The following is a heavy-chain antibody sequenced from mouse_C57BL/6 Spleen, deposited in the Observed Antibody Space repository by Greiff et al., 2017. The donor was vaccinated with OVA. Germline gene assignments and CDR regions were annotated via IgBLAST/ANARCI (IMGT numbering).Heavy chain of an antibody. CDR2: IYPGSGST. Sequence: QVQLQQPGAELVKPGASVKMSCKASGYTFTSYWITWVKQRPGQGLEWIGDIYPGSGSTNYNEKFKSKATLTVDTSSSTAYMQLSSLTSEDSAVYYCARDYSNYCGGTYYFDYWGQGTTLTVSS. J-gene: IGHJ2*01. V-gene: IGHV1-55*01. CDR1: GYTFTSYW. CDR3: ARDYSNYCGGTYYFDY. D-gene: IGHD2-5*01.